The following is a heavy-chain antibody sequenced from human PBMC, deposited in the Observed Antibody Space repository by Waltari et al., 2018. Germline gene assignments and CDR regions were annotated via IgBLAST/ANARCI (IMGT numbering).Heavy chain of an antibody. D-gene: IGHD6-19*01. V-gene: IGHV3-23*01. Sequence: EVQLLESGGGLVQPGGSLRLSCAASGFTFSSYAMSWVRQAPGEGLEWVSAYRCSGDSTYDADCVKGRFTISRDNSKNTLYLQMNSLRAEYTAVYYCAKASEQSAPYWYFDLWGRGTLVTVSS. J-gene: IGHJ2*01. CDR3: AKASEQSAPYWYFDL. CDR2: YRCSGDST. CDR1: GFTFSSYA.